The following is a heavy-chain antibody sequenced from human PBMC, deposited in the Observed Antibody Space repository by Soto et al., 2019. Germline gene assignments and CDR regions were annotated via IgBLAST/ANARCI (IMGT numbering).Heavy chain of an antibody. CDR2: ITGNGAGT. D-gene: IGHD4-17*01. CDR1: GLSFDNYA. V-gene: IGHV3-23*01. J-gene: IGHJ3*01. Sequence: EVQFLESGGGVVRPGGSLRLSCVASGLSFDNYAMTWVRQSPGKGLEWLACITGNGAGTSYTDSVRGRFTISRDNSKNTLYLQRDSLSADDKAVYYCGKDPNGDYFGTFDFWGQGTTVTVSS. CDR3: GKDPNGDYFGTFDF.